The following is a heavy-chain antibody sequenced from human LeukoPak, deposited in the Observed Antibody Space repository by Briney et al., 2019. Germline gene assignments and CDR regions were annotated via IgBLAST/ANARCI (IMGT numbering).Heavy chain of an antibody. D-gene: IGHD1-26*01. V-gene: IGHV3-23*01. CDR3: ARGGSYLSAFDI. CDR2: ISGSGGST. Sequence: PGGSLRLSCAASGFTFSSYGMSWVRQAPGKGLEWVSAISGSGGSTYYADSVKGRFTISRDNSKNTLYLQMNSLRAEDTAVHYCARGGSYLSAFDIWGQGTMVTVSS. CDR1: GFTFSSYG. J-gene: IGHJ3*02.